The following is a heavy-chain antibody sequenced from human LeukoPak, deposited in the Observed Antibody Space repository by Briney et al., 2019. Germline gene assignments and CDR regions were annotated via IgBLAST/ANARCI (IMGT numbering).Heavy chain of an antibody. D-gene: IGHD3-22*01. CDR3: ARVKYYYDSSGYYHIASGYYYYYYMDV. V-gene: IGHV4-4*07. Sequence: SETLSLTCTVSGGSISSYYWSWIRQPAGKGLEWIGRIYTSGSTSYNPSLKSRVTMSVDTSKNQFSLKLSSVTAADTAVYYCARVKYYYDSSGYYHIASGYYYYYYMDVWGKGTTVTVSS. CDR1: GGSISSYY. J-gene: IGHJ6*03. CDR2: IYTSGST.